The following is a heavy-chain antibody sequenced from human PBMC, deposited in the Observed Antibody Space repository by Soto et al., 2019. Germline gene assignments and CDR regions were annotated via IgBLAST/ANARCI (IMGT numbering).Heavy chain of an antibody. CDR3: ARSYYDSSGYPDFDY. J-gene: IGHJ4*02. D-gene: IGHD3-22*01. V-gene: IGHV4-39*01. CDR2: IYYSGST. CDR1: GGSISSSSYY. Sequence: QLQLQESGPGLVKPSETLSLTCTVSGGSISSSSYYWGWIRQPPGKGLEWIGSIYYSGSTYYNPSLKSRVSISVATSKNQFSLKLSSVTAADTAVYYCARSYYDSSGYPDFDYWGQGTLVTVSS.